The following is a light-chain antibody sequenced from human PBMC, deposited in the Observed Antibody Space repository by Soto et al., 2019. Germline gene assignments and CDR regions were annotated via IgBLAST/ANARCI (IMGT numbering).Light chain of an antibody. CDR3: QQRSNWPLIT. Sequence: EIVMTQSPASLSLSPGERATLPCRSSQSVSSYLAWYQQKPGQAPRLLICDASNRATGIPARFSGSGSGTDFTLTISSLEPEDFAVYYCQQRSNWPLITFGQGTRLEIK. J-gene: IGKJ5*01. CDR1: QSVSSY. V-gene: IGKV3-11*01. CDR2: DAS.